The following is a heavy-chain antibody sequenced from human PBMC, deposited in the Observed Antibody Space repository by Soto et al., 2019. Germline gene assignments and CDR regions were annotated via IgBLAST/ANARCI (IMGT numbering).Heavy chain of an antibody. J-gene: IGHJ4*02. CDR1: GFTFSSYA. D-gene: IGHD3-22*01. CDR2: ISGSGGST. Sequence: GGSLRLSCAASGFTFSSYAISWVRQAPGKGLEWVSAISGSGGSTYYADSVKGRFTISRDNSKNTLYLQMNSLRAEDTAVYYCAIGYYYDSSGYAPFDYWGQGTLVTVSS. CDR3: AIGYYYDSSGYAPFDY. V-gene: IGHV3-23*01.